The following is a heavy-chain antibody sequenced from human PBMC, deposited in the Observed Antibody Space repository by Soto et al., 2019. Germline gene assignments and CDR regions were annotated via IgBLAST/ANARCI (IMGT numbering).Heavy chain of an antibody. CDR1: GYTFTSYG. J-gene: IGHJ5*02. Sequence: ASVKVSCKASGYTFTSYGISWVRQAPGQGLEWMGWISAYNGNTNFAQRLQGRVTMTTDTSTSTAYMELRSLRSDDTAVYYYARDWTRNYYGSGTNWFDPWGQGTLVTVSS. CDR2: ISAYNGNT. V-gene: IGHV1-18*01. D-gene: IGHD3-10*01. CDR3: ARDWTRNYYGSGTNWFDP.